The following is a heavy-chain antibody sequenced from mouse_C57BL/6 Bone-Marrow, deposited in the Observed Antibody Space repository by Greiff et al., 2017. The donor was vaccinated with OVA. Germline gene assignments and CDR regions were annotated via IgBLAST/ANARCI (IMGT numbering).Heavy chain of an antibody. J-gene: IGHJ4*01. V-gene: IGHV5-4*03. Sequence: EVKLEESGGGLVKPGGSLKLSCAASGFTFSSYAMSWVRQTPEKRLEWVATISDGGSYTYYPDNVKGRFTISRDNAKNNLYLQMSHLKSEDTAMYYCARGFMVTTRVMDYWGQGTSVTVSS. CDR3: ARGFMVTTRVMDY. CDR1: GFTFSSYA. CDR2: ISDGGSYT. D-gene: IGHD2-2*01.